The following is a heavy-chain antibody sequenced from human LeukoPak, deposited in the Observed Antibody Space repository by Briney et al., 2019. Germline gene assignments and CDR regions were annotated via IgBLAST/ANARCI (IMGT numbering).Heavy chain of an antibody. CDR1: GYTFTSNY. D-gene: IGHD2/OR15-2a*01. Sequence: ASVKVSCKASGYTFTSNYIHWVRQAPGQGLEWMRIINPSGGSTSYAQKFQGRVTMTRDTSTSTVYMELSSLRSEDTAVYYCARELSWLIDASFDYWGQGTLVTVSS. CDR2: INPSGGST. V-gene: IGHV1-46*01. J-gene: IGHJ4*02. CDR3: ARELSWLIDASFDY.